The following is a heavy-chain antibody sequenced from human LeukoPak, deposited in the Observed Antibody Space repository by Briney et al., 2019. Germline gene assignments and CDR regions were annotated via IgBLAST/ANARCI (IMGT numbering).Heavy chain of an antibody. CDR3: ARRYCTDGVCYLVS. CDR1: GGSISSYC. CDR2: IYFTGST. Sequence: SETLSLSCTGSGGSISSYCWSWIRQPPGKGLEWIGYIYFTGSTNYNPSLKSRVTMSVDTSNNQFSLKLSSVTAADTAVYYCARRYCTDGVCYLVSWGEGTLVTVSS. J-gene: IGHJ5*02. V-gene: IGHV4-59*12. D-gene: IGHD2-8*01.